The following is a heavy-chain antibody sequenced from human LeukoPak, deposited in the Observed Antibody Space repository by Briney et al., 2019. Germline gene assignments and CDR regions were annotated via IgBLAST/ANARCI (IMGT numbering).Heavy chain of an antibody. D-gene: IGHD2-2*01. V-gene: IGHV3-30*18. CDR1: GFTFSSYG. CDR2: ISDDGSNN. Sequence: GWSLRLSCAASGFTFSSYGMHWVRQAPGKGLEWVAVISDDGSNNYYADSVKGRFTISRDNSKNTLYLQMNSLRAEDTAVYYCAKDRAVVVPAASYYFDYWGQGTLVTVSS. CDR3: AKDRAVVVPAASYYFDY. J-gene: IGHJ4*02.